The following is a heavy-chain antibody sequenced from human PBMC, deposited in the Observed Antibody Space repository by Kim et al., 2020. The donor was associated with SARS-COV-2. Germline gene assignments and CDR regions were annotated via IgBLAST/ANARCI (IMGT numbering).Heavy chain of an antibody. CDR2: IYHSGST. V-gene: IGHV4-30-2*01. CDR1: GGSISSGGYS. CDR3: ARGWERGDQTMTFDY. D-gene: IGHD4-17*01. J-gene: IGHJ4*02. Sequence: SETLSLTCAVSGGSISSGGYSWSWIRQPPGKGLEWIGYIYHSGSTYYNPSLKSRVTISVDRSKNQFSLKLSSVTAADTAVYYCARGWERGDQTMTFDYWGQGTLVTVSS.